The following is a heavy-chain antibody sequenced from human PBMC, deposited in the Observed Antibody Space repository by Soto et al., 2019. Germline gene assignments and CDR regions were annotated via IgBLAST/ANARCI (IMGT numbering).Heavy chain of an antibody. CDR1: GYTFTSYA. Sequence: ASVKVSCKASGYTFTSYAMHWVRQAPGQRLEWMGRINAGNGNTKYSQKFQGRVTITRDTSASTAYMELSSLRSEDTAVYYCARAPSWWYFDLWGRGTLVTVSS. CDR2: INAGNGNT. CDR3: ARAPSWWYFDL. V-gene: IGHV1-3*01. J-gene: IGHJ2*01.